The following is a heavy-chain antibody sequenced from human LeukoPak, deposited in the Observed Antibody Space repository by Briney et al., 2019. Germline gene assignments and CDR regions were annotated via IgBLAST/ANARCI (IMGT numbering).Heavy chain of an antibody. CDR1: GFGFSSYA. J-gene: IGHJ5*01. D-gene: IGHD6-19*01. CDR3: AKPISGGLAVTADWLHP. CDR2: INPNSGST. Sequence: GGSLRLSCAASGFGFSSYAMNRLRQPPGQGLEWVSTINPNSGSTSYAASVKGRFTVSRDNSNNTLFLQVNTLRDDDTATYYCAKPISGGLAVTADWLHPWGQGTLVVVSS. V-gene: IGHV3-23*01.